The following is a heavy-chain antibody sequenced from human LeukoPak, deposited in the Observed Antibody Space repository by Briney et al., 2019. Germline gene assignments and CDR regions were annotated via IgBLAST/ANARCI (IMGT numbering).Heavy chain of an antibody. CDR1: GFTFGDYA. CDR2: IRSKAYGGTT. D-gene: IGHD3-10*01. J-gene: IGHJ4*02. V-gene: IGHV3-49*04. Sequence: GGSLRLSCTASGFTFGDYAMSWVRQAPGKGLEWVGFIRSKAYGGTTECAASVKGRFTISRDDSKSIAYLQMNSLKTEDTAVYYCTRGRGVWVLDYFDYWGQGTLVTVSS. CDR3: TRGRGVWVLDYFDY.